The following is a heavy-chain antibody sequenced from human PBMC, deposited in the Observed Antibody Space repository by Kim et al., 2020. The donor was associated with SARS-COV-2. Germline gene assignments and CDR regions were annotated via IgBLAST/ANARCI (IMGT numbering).Heavy chain of an antibody. CDR3: ARHVGSGWYFDY. D-gene: IGHD6-19*01. Sequence: RYGPSFQGQVTIAADKSISTAYLQWSSLKASDTAMYYCARHVGSGWYFDYWGQGTLVTVSS. J-gene: IGHJ4*02. V-gene: IGHV5-51*01.